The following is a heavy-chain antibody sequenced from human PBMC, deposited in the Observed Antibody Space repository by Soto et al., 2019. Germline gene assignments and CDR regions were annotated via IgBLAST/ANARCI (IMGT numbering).Heavy chain of an antibody. CDR3: ARVPIVVVTAANYYGMDV. V-gene: IGHV1-18*04. CDR1: GYTFSSYD. CDR2: ISAYNGNT. J-gene: IGHJ6*02. Sequence: QVQLVQSGAEVKKPGASVKVSCKASGYTFSSYDISWVRQAPGQGLEWMGWISAYNGNTNYAQNLQGRVTMTTDTSTTTVYMELRSLRSDDTAVYYCARVPIVVVTAANYYGMDVWGQGTTVTVSS. D-gene: IGHD2-21*02.